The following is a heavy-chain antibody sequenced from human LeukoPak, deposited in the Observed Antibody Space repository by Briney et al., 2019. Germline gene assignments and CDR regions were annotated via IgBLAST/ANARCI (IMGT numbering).Heavy chain of an antibody. CDR3: ARLRITMVRGVISNWFDP. J-gene: IGHJ5*02. CDR2: IYTSGST. CDR1: GGSISSYY. V-gene: IGHV4-4*07. D-gene: IGHD3-10*01. Sequence: SETLSLTCTVSGGSISSYYWSWIRQPAGKGLEWIGRIYTSGSTNYNPSLKSRVTMSVDTSKNQFSLKLSSVTDADTAVYYCARLRITMVRGVISNWFDPWGQGTLVTVSS.